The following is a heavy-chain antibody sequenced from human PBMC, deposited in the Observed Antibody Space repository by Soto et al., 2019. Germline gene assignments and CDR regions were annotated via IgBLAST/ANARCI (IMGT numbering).Heavy chain of an antibody. CDR1: GFTFSSYA. J-gene: IGHJ4*02. D-gene: IGHD3-22*01. V-gene: IGHV3-23*01. Sequence: GGSLRLSCAASGFTFSSYAMSWVRQSPGQGLEWVSAISGSGANTYYADSVKGRFTISRDNSKNTVYLQMNSLRADDTAVYYCAKGISGYRPYYFDYWGQGSLVTVSS. CDR3: AKGISGYRPYYFDY. CDR2: ISGSGANT.